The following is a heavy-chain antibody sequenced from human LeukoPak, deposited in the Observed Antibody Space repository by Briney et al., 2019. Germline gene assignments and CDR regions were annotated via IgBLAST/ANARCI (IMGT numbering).Heavy chain of an antibody. D-gene: IGHD4-17*01. CDR3: AKDSVKVTTVRRVPHYMDV. CDR1: GFIFGDYC. J-gene: IGHJ6*03. V-gene: IGHV3-23*01. CDR2: ISGSGGST. Sequence: GGSLRLSCTASGFIFGDYCMSWVRQAPGKGLEWVSAISGSGGSTYYADSVKGRFTISRDNSKNTLYLQMNSLRAEDTAVYYCAKDSVKVTTVRRVPHYMDVWGKGTTVTISS.